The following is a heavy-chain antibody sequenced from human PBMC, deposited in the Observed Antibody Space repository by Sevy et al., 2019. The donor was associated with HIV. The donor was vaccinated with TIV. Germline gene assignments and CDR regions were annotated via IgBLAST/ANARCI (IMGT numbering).Heavy chain of an antibody. CDR2: ISDSGGST. D-gene: IGHD6-13*01. V-gene: IGHV3-23*01. CDR3: AKDPNPYSSSWYDDY. Sequence: GGSLRLSCAASGFTFSSYAMSWVRQAPGKGLEWVSAISDSGGSTYYADSVKGRFTISRDNSKITLYLQMNSLRAEDTAVYYCAKDPNPYSSSWYDDYWGQGTLVTVSS. J-gene: IGHJ4*02. CDR1: GFTFSSYA.